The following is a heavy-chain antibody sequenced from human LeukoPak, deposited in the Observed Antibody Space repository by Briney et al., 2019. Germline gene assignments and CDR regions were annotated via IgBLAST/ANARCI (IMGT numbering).Heavy chain of an antibody. D-gene: IGHD5-24*01. CDR2: ISAYNGNT. CDR3: ARDGDGYNFPYGDY. V-gene: IGHV1-18*01. J-gene: IGHJ4*02. CDR1: GYTFTSCD. Sequence: ASVKVSCKASGYTFTSCDISWMRQAPGQGLEWMGWISAYNGNTNYAQKLQGRVTMTTDTSTSTAYMELRSLRSDDTAVYYCARDGDGYNFPYGDYWGQGTLVTVSS.